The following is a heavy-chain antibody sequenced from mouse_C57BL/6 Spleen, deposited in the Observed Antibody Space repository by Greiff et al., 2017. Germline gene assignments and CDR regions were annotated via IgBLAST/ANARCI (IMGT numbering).Heavy chain of an antibody. D-gene: IGHD2-4*01. CDR1: GYTFTSYW. CDR2: IYPGSGST. V-gene: IGHV1-55*01. Sequence: VQLQQPGAELVKPGASVKMSCKASGYTFTSYWITWVKQRPGQGLEWIGDIYPGSGSTNYNEKFKSKATLTVDTSSSPAYMQRSSLTSEDSAVYYGARRDYDGYYFDYWGQGTTITVSS. CDR3: ARRDYDGYYFDY. J-gene: IGHJ2*01.